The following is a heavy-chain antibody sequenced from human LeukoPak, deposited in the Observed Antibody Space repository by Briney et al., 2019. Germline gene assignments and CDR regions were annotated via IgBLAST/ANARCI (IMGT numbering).Heavy chain of an antibody. Sequence: SETLSLTCTVSGGSISSYYWSWIRQPPGKGLEWIGYIYYSGSTNYNPSLKSRVTISVDTSKNQFSLKLSSVTAADTAVYYCARHYYDSSGSPSDYWGQGTLVTVSS. CDR2: IYYSGST. CDR3: ARHYYDSSGSPSDY. J-gene: IGHJ4*02. D-gene: IGHD3-22*01. V-gene: IGHV4-59*08. CDR1: GGSISSYY.